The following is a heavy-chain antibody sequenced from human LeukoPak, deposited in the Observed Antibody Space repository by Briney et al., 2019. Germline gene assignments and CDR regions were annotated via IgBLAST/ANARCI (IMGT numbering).Heavy chain of an antibody. V-gene: IGHV4-30-2*01. CDR2: IYHSGST. CDR1: GGSISSGGYS. Sequence: SETLSLTCAVSGGSISSGGYSWSWLRQPPGEGLEWVGYIYHSGSTYYNPSLQSRVTISLDRSKNQFSLKLSSMTAADTAVYYCASGNTGYDRDSFDIWGQGTMVTVSS. CDR3: ASGNTGYDRDSFDI. J-gene: IGHJ3*02. D-gene: IGHD5-12*01.